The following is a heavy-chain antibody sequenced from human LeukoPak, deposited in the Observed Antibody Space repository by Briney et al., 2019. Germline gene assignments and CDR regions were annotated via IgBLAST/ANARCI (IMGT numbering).Heavy chain of an antibody. V-gene: IGHV4-4*07. CDR3: ARSTYHTYYFDY. D-gene: IGHD1-14*01. CDR2: IYTTGTT. Sequence: SETLSLTCTVSNASVNSYFWGWVRQPAGKGLEWLGRIYTTGTTYYNPSLKSRLTLSIETSKSQFSLTLRSATAADTAVYYCARSTYHTYYFDYWGQGTLVTVSS. CDR1: NASVNSYF. J-gene: IGHJ4*02.